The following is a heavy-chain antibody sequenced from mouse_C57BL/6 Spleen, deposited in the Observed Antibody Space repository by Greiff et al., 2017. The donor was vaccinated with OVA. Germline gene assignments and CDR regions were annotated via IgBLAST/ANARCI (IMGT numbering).Heavy chain of an antibody. J-gene: IGHJ2*01. CDR1: GYTFTSYW. D-gene: IGHD1-1*01. CDR3: ARLRRSLGNYFDD. V-gene: IGHV1-64*01. Sequence: QVQLQQSGAELVKPGASVKLSCKASGYTFTSYWMHWVKQRPGQGLEWIGMIHPNSGSTNYNEKFKSKATLTVDKSSSTSYMQLSSLTSEDAAVYYCARLRRSLGNYFDDWGQGTTLTVSS. CDR2: IHPNSGST.